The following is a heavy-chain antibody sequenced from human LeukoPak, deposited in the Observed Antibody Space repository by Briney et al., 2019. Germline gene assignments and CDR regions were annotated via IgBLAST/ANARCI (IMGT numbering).Heavy chain of an antibody. D-gene: IGHD4-23*01. CDR1: GYSFINYY. Sequence: ASVKVSCKASGYSFINYYIHWVRQAPGQGLEWMGIINPSGGSTSYAQKFQGRVTMTRDTSTSTVYMELSSLRSEDTAVYCCARDLGTTVVTYSFDYWGQGTLVTVSS. V-gene: IGHV1-46*01. CDR3: ARDLGTTVVTYSFDY. CDR2: INPSGGST. J-gene: IGHJ4*02.